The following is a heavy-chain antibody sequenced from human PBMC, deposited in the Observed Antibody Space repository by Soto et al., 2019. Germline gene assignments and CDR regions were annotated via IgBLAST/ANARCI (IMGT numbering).Heavy chain of an antibody. CDR2: ISYDGSNK. CDR1: GFTFSSYG. Sequence: QVQLVESGGGVVQPGRSLRLSCAASGFTFSSYGMHWVRQAPGKGLEWVAVISYDGSNKYYADSVKGRFTISRDNSKNTLYLQMNSLRAEDTAVYFCAKAWDIVVVVAANYGMDVWGQGTTVTVSS. D-gene: IGHD2-15*01. J-gene: IGHJ6*02. CDR3: AKAWDIVVVVAANYGMDV. V-gene: IGHV3-30*18.